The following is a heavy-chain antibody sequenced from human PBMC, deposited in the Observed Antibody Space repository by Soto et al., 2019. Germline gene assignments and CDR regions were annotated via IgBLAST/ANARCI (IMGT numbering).Heavy chain of an antibody. Sequence: PSETLSLTCTVSGGSISSSSYYWGWIRQPPGKGLEWIGSIYYSGSTYYNPSLKSRVTISVDTSKNQFSLKLSSVTTADTAVYYCASYHGYSNYIDYSGQGTLVTVS. J-gene: IGHJ4*02. V-gene: IGHV4-39*01. CDR2: IYYSGST. CDR3: ASYHGYSNYIDY. CDR1: GGSISSSSYY. D-gene: IGHD6-13*01.